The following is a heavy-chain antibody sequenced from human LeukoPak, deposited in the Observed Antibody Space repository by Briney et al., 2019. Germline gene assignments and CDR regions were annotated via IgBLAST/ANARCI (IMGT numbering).Heavy chain of an antibody. J-gene: IGHJ4*02. CDR1: GGSISSYY. V-gene: IGHV4-59*01. CDR2: IYYSGST. CDR3: ARDLRGHDY. Sequence: PSETLSLTGTVSGGSISSYYWSWIRQPPGKGLEWIGYIYYSGSTNYNPSLKSRVTISVDTSKNQFSLKLSSVTAADTAVYYCARDLRGHDYWGQGTLVTVSS.